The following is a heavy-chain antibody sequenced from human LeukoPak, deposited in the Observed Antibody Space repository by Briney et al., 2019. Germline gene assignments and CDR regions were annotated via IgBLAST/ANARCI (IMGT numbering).Heavy chain of an antibody. Sequence: SETLSLTCIVSGGSISTYYWSWIRQPPGKGLEWIGYIYYSGSTNYNPSLKSRVTISVDTSKNQFSLKLSSVTAADTAMYYCARHDYYYYGMDVWGQGTTVTVSS. CDR1: GGSISTYY. V-gene: IGHV4-59*08. J-gene: IGHJ6*02. CDR3: ARHDYYYYGMDV. CDR2: IYYSGST.